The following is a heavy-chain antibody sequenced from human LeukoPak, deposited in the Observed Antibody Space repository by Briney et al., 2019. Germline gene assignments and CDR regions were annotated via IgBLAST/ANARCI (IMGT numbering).Heavy chain of an antibody. CDR2: ISGSGGST. CDR3: AKAYTYYYDSSGYYFDY. V-gene: IGHV3-23*01. J-gene: IGHJ4*02. Sequence: GGSLRLSCAASGFTFSSYAMSWVRQAPGKGLEWVSAISGSGGSTYYADSVKGRFTISRDNSKNTLYLQMNSLRGEDTAVYYCAKAYTYYYDSSGYYFDYWGQGTLVTVSS. D-gene: IGHD3-22*01. CDR1: GFTFSSYA.